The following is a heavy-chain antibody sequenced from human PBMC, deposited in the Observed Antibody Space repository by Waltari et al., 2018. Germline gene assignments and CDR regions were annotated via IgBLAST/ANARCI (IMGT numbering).Heavy chain of an antibody. CDR2: ISYDGSNK. CDR1: GFTFSSYA. CDR3: ARDPTDFYGMDV. Sequence: QVQLVESGGGVVQPGRSLRLSCAASGFTFSSYAMHWVRQAPGKGLEWVALISYDGSNKYYADSVKGRFTISRDNSKNTLYLQMNSLRAEDTAVYYCARDPTDFYGMDVWGQGTTVTVSS. V-gene: IGHV3-30*01. J-gene: IGHJ6*02.